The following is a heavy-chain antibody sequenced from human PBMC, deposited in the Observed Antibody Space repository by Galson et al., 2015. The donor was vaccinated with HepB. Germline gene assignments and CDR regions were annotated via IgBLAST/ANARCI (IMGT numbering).Heavy chain of an antibody. CDR1: GYTSTSYG. CDR2: INSYNGIT. CDR3: ARGSSGYPYGMDV. D-gene: IGHD3-22*01. J-gene: IGHJ6*02. Sequence: SVKVSCKASGYTSTSYGINWVRQAPGQGLEWMGWINSYNGITVYAQNLQGRVTMTTDTSTSTAYMELSSLRSEDTAVYYCARGSSGYPYGMDVWGQGTTVTVSS. V-gene: IGHV1-18*01.